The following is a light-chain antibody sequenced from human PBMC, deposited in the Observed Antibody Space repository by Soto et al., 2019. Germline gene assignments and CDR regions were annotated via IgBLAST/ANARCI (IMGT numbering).Light chain of an antibody. Sequence: TQSPGTLSSSPGEIATLSFRAIHSVSSNYLAWYQQKPGQAPRLLIYGASNRATGIPDRFSGSGSGTDFTLTISRLEPEDFAVYYCQQYGSSGTFGQGTKVDI. CDR3: QQYGSSGT. CDR1: HSVSSNY. CDR2: GAS. J-gene: IGKJ1*01. V-gene: IGKV3-20*01.